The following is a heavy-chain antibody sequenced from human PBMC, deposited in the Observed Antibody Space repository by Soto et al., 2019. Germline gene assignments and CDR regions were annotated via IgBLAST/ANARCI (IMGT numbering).Heavy chain of an antibody. V-gene: IGHV3-9*01. CDR2: ISWNNGSI. Sequence: EVQLVESGGGSVQPGRSLRLSCAASGFTFGDYAMRWVRQAPGKGLEWVSGISWNNGSIDYADSVKGRFTISRDNAKNSMYLHMNSLRAEDTALCYCAKDMMLGGPVSYEGCGYWGQGTLVTVSS. CDR1: GFTFGDYA. CDR3: AKDMMLGGPVSYEGCGY. D-gene: IGHD3-10*01. J-gene: IGHJ1*01.